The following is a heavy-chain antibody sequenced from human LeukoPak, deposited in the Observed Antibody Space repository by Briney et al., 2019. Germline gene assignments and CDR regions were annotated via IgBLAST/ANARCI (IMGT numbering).Heavy chain of an antibody. CDR3: ARVKEYYYDSSGYPRIAFDI. D-gene: IGHD3-22*01. CDR2: IYYSGST. Sequence: PSQTLSLTCTVSGGSISSAGYYWSWIRQHPGKGLEWIGNIYYSGSTYYNPSLKSRVTISVDTSENQFSLKLSSVTAADRAVYYCARVKEYYYDSSGYPRIAFDIWGQGKMVTVSS. CDR1: GGSISSAGYY. V-gene: IGHV4-31*03. J-gene: IGHJ3*02.